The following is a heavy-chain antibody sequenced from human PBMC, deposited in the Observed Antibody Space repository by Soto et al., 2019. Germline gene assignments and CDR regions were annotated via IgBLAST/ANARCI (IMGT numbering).Heavy chain of an antibody. CDR2: ISYDGSNR. CDR1: GFTFSSYG. V-gene: IGHV3-30*18. D-gene: IGHD2-15*01. CDR3: AKDVIVVVVAATRVLDY. J-gene: IGHJ4*02. Sequence: GGSLRLSCAASGFTFSSYGMHWVRQAPGKGLEWVAVISYDGSNRYYADSVKGRFTISRDNSKNTLYLQMNSLRAEDTAVYYCAKDVIVVVVAATRVLDYWGQGTLVTVSS.